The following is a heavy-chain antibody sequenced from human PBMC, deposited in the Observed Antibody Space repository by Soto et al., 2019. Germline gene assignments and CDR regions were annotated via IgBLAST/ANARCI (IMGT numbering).Heavy chain of an antibody. CDR3: ARQAQGLILGLRAYNWFDP. J-gene: IGHJ5*02. Sequence: SETLSLTCTVSGGSISSSSYYWGWIRQPPGKGLEWIGSIYYSGSTYYNPSLKSRVTISVDTSKNQFSLKLSSVTAADTAVYYCARQAQGLILGLRAYNWFDPWGQGTLVTVSS. D-gene: IGHD1-26*01. CDR2: IYYSGST. CDR1: GGSISSSSYY. V-gene: IGHV4-39*01.